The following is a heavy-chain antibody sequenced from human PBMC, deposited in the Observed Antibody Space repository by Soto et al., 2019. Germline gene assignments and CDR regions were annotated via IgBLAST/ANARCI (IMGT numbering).Heavy chain of an antibody. D-gene: IGHD3-3*01. CDR2: IGTHNGDT. CDR1: GYTFNTYG. J-gene: IGHJ5*02. V-gene: IGHV1-18*01. CDR3: ARDWRGAEGFDP. Sequence: QVQLVQSGPEVKKPGASVKVSCKASGYTFNTYGFSWVRQAPGQGLEWGGWIGTHNGDTTYAQKFQGRVPMTIDTSTTRSYMELRSLTSDDTAMYFCARDWRGAEGFDPWGQGTLVTVS.